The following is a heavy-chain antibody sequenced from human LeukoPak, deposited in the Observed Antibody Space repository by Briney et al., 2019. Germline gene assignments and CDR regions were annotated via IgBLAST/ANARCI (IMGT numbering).Heavy chain of an antibody. J-gene: IGHJ4*02. CDR3: ARELIQLWCPAFDY. CDR2: IYYSGST. CDR1: GGSISSSSYY. Sequence: SETLSLTCTVSGGSISSSSYYWGWLRQPPGKGLEWIGSIYYSGSTYYNPSLKSRVTISVDTTKNQFSLKLSSVSAADTAVYYCARELIQLWCPAFDYWGQGTLVTVSS. D-gene: IGHD5-18*01. V-gene: IGHV4-39*01.